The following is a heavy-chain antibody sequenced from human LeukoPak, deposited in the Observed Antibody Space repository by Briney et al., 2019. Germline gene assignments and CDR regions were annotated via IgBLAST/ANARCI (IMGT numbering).Heavy chain of an antibody. CDR2: ISGSGGST. Sequence: GGSLRLSCAASGFTFSSYAMSWVRQAPGKGLEGVSAISGSGGSTYYADSVKGRFTISRDNSKNTLYLQMNSLRAEDTAVYYCAKPVNPASVTAYYCYYGMDVWGQGTTVTVSS. V-gene: IGHV3-23*01. D-gene: IGHD4-17*01. J-gene: IGHJ6*02. CDR3: AKPVNPASVTAYYCYYGMDV. CDR1: GFTFSSYA.